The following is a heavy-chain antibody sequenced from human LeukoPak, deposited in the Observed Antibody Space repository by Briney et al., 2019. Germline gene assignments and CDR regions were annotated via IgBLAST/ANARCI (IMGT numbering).Heavy chain of an antibody. D-gene: IGHD5-24*01. CDR3: AKDIEEMTTNGMDV. V-gene: IGHV3-9*01. J-gene: IGHJ6*02. CDR2: ISWNSGSI. CDR1: GFTFDDYA. Sequence: GGSLRLSCAASGFTFDDYAMHWVRQAPGKGLEWVSGISWNSGSIGYADSVKGRFTISRDNAKNSLYLQMNSLRAEDTALHYCAKDIEEMTTNGMDVWGQGTTVTVSS.